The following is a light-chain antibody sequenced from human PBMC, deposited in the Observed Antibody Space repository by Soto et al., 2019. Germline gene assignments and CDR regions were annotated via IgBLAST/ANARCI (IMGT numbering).Light chain of an antibody. Sequence: QSVLTQPASVSGSPRQSITISCTGTSSDVGAYNSVSWYQLHPGKAPQLMIYDVSNRPSGVSSRFSGSKSGNTASLTISGLQPEDEADYYCSSYTINSALPYVFGTGTQLTVL. V-gene: IGLV2-14*03. J-gene: IGLJ1*01. CDR3: SSYTINSALPYV. CDR2: DVS. CDR1: SSDVGAYNS.